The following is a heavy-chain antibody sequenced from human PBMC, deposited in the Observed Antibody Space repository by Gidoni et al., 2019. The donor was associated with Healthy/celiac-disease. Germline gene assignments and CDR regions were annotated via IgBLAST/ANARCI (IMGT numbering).Heavy chain of an antibody. D-gene: IGHD1-26*01. J-gene: IGHJ4*02. V-gene: IGHV1-2*02. CDR1: VYTFPGYY. Sequence: QVQLVQSGAEVKKPGASVKVSCKASVYTFPGYYMHWVRQAPGQGLEWMGWINPNSGGTNYAQKFQGRVTMTRDTSISTAYMELSRLRSDDTAVYYCARVMWELLGGVYFDYWGQGTLVTVSS. CDR3: ARVMWELLGGVYFDY. CDR2: INPNSGGT.